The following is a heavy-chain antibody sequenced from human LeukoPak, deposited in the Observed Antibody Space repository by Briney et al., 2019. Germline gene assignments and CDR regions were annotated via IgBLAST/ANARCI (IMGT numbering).Heavy chain of an antibody. Sequence: GGSLRLSCTAAGFNFSHYAMHWVRQAPGKGLAWVALIWFDGSNEYYEDSVKGRFTISRDNSKDTVFLQMNSLTVDDTAVYYCARLVGATTGATDHWGQGSLVIVS. V-gene: IGHV3-33*01. J-gene: IGHJ4*02. CDR2: IWFDGSNE. CDR1: GFNFSHYA. D-gene: IGHD1-26*01. CDR3: ARLVGATTGATDH.